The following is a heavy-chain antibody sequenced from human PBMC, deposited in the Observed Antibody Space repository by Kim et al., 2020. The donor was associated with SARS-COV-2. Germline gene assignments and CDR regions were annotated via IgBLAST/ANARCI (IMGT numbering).Heavy chain of an antibody. V-gene: IGHV4-39*01. J-gene: IGHJ4*02. CDR3: ARPFYDYVWGSYRSPEDY. CDR1: GGSISSSSYY. D-gene: IGHD3-16*02. Sequence: SETLSLTCTVSGGSISSSSYYWGWIRQPPGKGLEWIGSIYYSGSTYYNPSLKSRVTISVDTSKNQFSLKLSSVTAADTAVYYCARPFYDYVWGSYRSPEDYWGQGTLVTVSS. CDR2: IYYSGST.